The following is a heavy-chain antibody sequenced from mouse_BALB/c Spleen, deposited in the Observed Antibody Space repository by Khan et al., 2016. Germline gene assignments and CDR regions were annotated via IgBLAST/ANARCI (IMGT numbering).Heavy chain of an antibody. CDR2: IRSKSNNYAT. CDR1: GFTFNTNA. J-gene: IGHJ3*01. Sequence: EVQLVESGGGLVQPKGSLKLSCAASGFTFNTNAMNWVRQAPGKGLEWVARIRSKSNNYATYYADSVKDRFTISRDDSQSMLYLQMNNLKTKDTAMYYCVRERGFAYWGQGTLVTVSA. CDR3: VRERGFAY. V-gene: IGHV10S3*01.